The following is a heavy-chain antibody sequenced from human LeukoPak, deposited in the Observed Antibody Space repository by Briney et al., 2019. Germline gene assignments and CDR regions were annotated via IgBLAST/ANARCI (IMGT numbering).Heavy chain of an antibody. CDR3: ARHALSDTAITD. V-gene: IGHV4-59*08. CDR1: GGSISSYY. D-gene: IGHD5-18*01. Sequence: SETLSLTCTVSGGSISSYYWSWVRQPPGKGLEWIGYIYYSGSTNYNPSLKSRVTISVDTSKNQFSLKLSSVTAADTAVYYCARHALSDTAITDWGQGTLVTVSS. J-gene: IGHJ4*02. CDR2: IYYSGST.